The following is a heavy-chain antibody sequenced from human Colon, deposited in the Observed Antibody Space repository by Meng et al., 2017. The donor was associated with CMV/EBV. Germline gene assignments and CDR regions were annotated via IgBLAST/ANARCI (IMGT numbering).Heavy chain of an antibody. CDR3: ARDVKLPAPFFDP. V-gene: IGHV4-61*08. J-gene: IGHJ5*02. CDR1: DGSVNSDDAF. CDR2: IHYSGNT. D-gene: IGHD2-2*01. Sequence: SDGSVNSDDAFRSARRQPAGKGLELIGYIHYSGNTNYTPSLKSRVTMSIETSKTQFSLTLFSVTAADTAVYYCARDVKLPAPFFDPWGQGTLVTVSS.